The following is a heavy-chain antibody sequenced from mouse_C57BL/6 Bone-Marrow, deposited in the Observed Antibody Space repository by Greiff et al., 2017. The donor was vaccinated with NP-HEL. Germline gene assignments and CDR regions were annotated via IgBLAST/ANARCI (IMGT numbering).Heavy chain of an antibody. CDR1: GYTFTSYG. CDR2: IYPRSGNT. J-gene: IGHJ2*01. D-gene: IGHD1-1*01. V-gene: IGHV1-81*01. Sequence: QVQLKESGAELARPGASVKLSCKASGYTFTSYGISWVKQRTGQGLEWIGEIYPRSGNTYYNEKFKGKATLTADKSSSTAYMELRSLTSEDSAVYFCARRNYYGSSDFDYWGQGTTLTVSS. CDR3: ARRNYYGSSDFDY.